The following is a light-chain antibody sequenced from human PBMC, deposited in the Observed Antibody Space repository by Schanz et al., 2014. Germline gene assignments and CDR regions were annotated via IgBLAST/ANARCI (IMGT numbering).Light chain of an antibody. CDR1: QSVNNNY. CDR3: QQYGNNLYS. J-gene: IGKJ2*03. CDR2: GAS. V-gene: IGKV3-20*01. Sequence: EFVLTQSPGTLSLSPGQGATLSCRASQSVNNNYLAWYQQKPGQAPRLLIYGASSRATDIPDRFRGSGSGTDFTLTISRLEPEDFAVYYCQQYGNNLYSFGQGTKLEIK.